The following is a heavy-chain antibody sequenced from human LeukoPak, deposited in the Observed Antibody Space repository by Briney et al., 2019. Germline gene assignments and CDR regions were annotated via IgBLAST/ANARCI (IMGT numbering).Heavy chain of an antibody. J-gene: IGHJ4*02. CDR3: ARYPSIAARPDDNY. D-gene: IGHD6-6*01. CDR2: ISSSSSYI. V-gene: IGHV3-21*01. Sequence: SGGSLRLSWAASGFTFSSYSMNWVRQAPGKGLEWVSSISSSSSYIYYADSVKGRFTISRDNAKNSPYLQMNSLRAEDTAVYYCARYPSIAARPDDNYWGQGTLVTVSS. CDR1: GFTFSSYS.